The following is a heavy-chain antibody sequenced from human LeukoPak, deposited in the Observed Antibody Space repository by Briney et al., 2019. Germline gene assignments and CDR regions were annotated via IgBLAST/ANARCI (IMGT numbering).Heavy chain of an antibody. CDR2: ISSSSSTI. J-gene: IGHJ4*02. CDR1: GFTFSTYS. V-gene: IGHV3-48*04. Sequence: GRSLRLSCAASGFTFSTYSMNWVRPAPGKGLEWVSYISSSSSTIYYADSVKGRFTIARDNDKNSLYLQMNSVRAEDTAVYYCARDRGPNWNCPIDYWGQGTLVTVSS. D-gene: IGHD1-7*01. CDR3: ARDRGPNWNCPIDY.